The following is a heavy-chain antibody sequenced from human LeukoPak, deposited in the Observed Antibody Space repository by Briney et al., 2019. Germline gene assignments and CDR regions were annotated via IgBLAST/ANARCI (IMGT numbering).Heavy chain of an antibody. D-gene: IGHD2-15*01. Sequence: GGSLRLSCAASGFTFSSYSMNWVRQAPGKGLEWVSSISSSSSYIYYADSVKGRFTISRDNAKNSLYLLMNSLRAEDTAVYYCARDPPLCSGGSCYFDYWGQGTLVTVSS. CDR1: GFTFSSYS. J-gene: IGHJ4*02. CDR2: ISSSSSYI. CDR3: ARDPPLCSGGSCYFDY. V-gene: IGHV3-21*01.